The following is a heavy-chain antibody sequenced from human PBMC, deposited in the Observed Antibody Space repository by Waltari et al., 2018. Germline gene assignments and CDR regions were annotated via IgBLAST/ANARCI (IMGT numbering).Heavy chain of an antibody. Sequence: QVQLVESGGGVVQPGRHLTVSCEASGFAFSLYTLPWVRQAPGKGLEWVAAISFDGGQKSYADSVRGRFTISRDNSKSTVNVEMNSLRPEDTAMYYCVRGMRSGSGYFYYYLD. V-gene: IGHV3-30*17. J-gene: IGHJ6*03. CDR2: ISFDGGQK. D-gene: IGHD6-25*01. CDR3: VRGMRSGSGYFYYYLD. CDR1: GFAFSLYT.